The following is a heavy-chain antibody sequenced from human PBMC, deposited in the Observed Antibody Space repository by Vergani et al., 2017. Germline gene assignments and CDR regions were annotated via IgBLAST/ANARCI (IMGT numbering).Heavy chain of an antibody. CDR2: ISSSSSYI. D-gene: IGHD3-22*01. J-gene: IGHJ3*02. CDR1: GFTFSSYS. CDR3: ARKDDSDAFDI. Sequence: EVQLVESGGGLVKPGGSLRLSCAASGFTFSSYSMNWVRQAPGKGLEWVSSISSSSSYIYYANSVKGRFTISRDNAKNSLYLQMNSLRAEDTAVYYCARKDDSDAFDIWGQGTMVTVSS. V-gene: IGHV3-21*01.